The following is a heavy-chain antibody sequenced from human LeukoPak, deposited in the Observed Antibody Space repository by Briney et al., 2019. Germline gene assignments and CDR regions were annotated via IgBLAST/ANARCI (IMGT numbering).Heavy chain of an antibody. Sequence: SETLSLTCAVYGGSFSGYYWSWIRQPPGKGLEWIGEVNHSGSTNYNPSLKSRVTISVDTSKNQFSLKLSSVTAADTAVYYCASLNYDILTGYYTGWFDPWGQGTLVTVSS. V-gene: IGHV4-34*01. J-gene: IGHJ5*02. CDR2: VNHSGST. CDR3: ASLNYDILTGYYTGWFDP. CDR1: GGSFSGYY. D-gene: IGHD3-9*01.